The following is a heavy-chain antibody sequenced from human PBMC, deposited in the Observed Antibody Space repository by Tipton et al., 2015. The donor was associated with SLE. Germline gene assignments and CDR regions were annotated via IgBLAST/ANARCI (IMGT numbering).Heavy chain of an antibody. CDR1: GDSITRHY. D-gene: IGHD5-24*01. CDR2: VYASGRT. Sequence: TLSLTCTVSGDSITRHYWTWVRQPPGRGLEWIGCVYASGRTNYNPSLKSRVTISLDTSRNQFSLKVRSLTTADTAVYYCARMRGGYNAHHWGQGILVTVSS. CDR3: ARMRGGYNAHH. V-gene: IGHV4-59*11. J-gene: IGHJ5*02.